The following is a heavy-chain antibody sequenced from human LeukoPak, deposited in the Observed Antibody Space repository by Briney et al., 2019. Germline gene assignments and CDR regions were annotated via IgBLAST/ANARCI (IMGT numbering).Heavy chain of an antibody. CDR1: GGSISSGDYY. V-gene: IGHV4-30-4*08. CDR2: ISYSGIT. Sequence: SKTLSLTCTVSGGSISSGDYYWSWIRQPPGKGLEWIGYISYSGITYYNPSLKSRVTISVDTSKNQFSLKLSSVTAADTAVYYCAREFCTGGSCYVEYFQPWGQGTLVTVSS. J-gene: IGHJ1*01. CDR3: AREFCTGGSCYVEYFQP. D-gene: IGHD2-15*01.